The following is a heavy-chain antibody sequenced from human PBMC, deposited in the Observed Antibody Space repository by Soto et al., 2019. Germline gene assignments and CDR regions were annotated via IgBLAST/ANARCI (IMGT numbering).Heavy chain of an antibody. J-gene: IGHJ6*02. CDR3: ARSDGDSGYDPYNMDV. Sequence: QVQLQESGPGLVKPSETLSLTCTVSGGSISRGGYYWNWIRQHPGKGLEWVGYIHYSGTTYYNPSLKSRLAISVDTSKNQLSLKLSSVTAADSAVYYCARSDGDSGYDPYNMDVWGQGTTVTVPS. D-gene: IGHD5-12*01. CDR2: IHYSGTT. V-gene: IGHV4-31*03. CDR1: GGSISRGGYY.